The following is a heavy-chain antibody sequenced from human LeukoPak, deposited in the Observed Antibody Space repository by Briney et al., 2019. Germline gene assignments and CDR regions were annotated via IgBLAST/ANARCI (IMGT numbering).Heavy chain of an antibody. CDR3: ARSPLSLLWFGELFIDY. Sequence: GGSLRLSCAASGFTFSSYSMNWVRQAPGKGLEWVSSISSSSSYIYYADSVKGRFTISRDNAKNSLYLQMNSLRAEDTAVYYCARSPLSLLWFGELFIDYWGQGTLVTVSS. D-gene: IGHD3-10*01. V-gene: IGHV3-21*01. J-gene: IGHJ4*02. CDR2: ISSSSSYI. CDR1: GFTFSSYS.